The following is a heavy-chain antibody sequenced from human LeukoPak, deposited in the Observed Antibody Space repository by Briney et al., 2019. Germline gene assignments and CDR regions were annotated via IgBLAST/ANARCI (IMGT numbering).Heavy chain of an antibody. CDR2: IFYGGTT. V-gene: IGHV4-59*11. J-gene: IGHJ5*02. CDR3: ARDGDNSNWYGPWFDP. Sequence: SETLSLTCTISGTSISSHYWSWIRQPPGKGLEWIGYIFYGGTTNYNPSLKSRVTISVDTSRSQFYLKMRSVTAADTAIYFCARDGDNSNWYGPWFDPWGQGTLVTVSS. D-gene: IGHD6-13*01. CDR1: GTSISSHY.